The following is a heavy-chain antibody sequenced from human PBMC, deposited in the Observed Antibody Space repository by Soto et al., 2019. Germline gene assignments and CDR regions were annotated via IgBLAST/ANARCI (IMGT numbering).Heavy chain of an antibody. CDR1: GFPFSAYY. CDR3: ARAGGSYYEVDY. V-gene: IGHV3-11*06. J-gene: IGHJ4*02. Sequence: PVGSLIHSYAASGFPFSAYYMSWIRKAPGKGLEWVSYISSSSSYTNYADSVKGRFTISRDNAKNSLYLQMNSLRAEDTAVYYCARAGGSYYEVDYWGQGTLVTVSS. CDR2: ISSSSSYT. D-gene: IGHD1-26*01.